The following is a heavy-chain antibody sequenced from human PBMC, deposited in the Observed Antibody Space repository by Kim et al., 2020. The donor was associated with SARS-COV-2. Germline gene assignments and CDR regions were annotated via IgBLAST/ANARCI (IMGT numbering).Heavy chain of an antibody. CDR3: ARDGSGSWDIIDI. V-gene: IGHV3-48*02. CDR1: GFTFSTYS. J-gene: IGHJ3*02. D-gene: IGHD3-10*01. CDR2: ISRSSSTI. Sequence: LSLTCAASGFTFSTYSMNWVRQAPGKGLEWVSYISRSSSTIYYGDSVKGRFTISRDNAKNSLYLQMNSLRDEDTAVYYCARDGSGSWDIIDIWGQGTMVTVSS.